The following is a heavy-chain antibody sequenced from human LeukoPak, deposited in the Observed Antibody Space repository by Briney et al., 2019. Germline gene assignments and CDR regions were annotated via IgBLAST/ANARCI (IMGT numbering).Heavy chain of an antibody. V-gene: IGHV4-4*07. J-gene: IGHJ5*02. CDR1: GGSIRRY. CDR2: IYGSGST. Sequence: PSETLSLTCTVSGGSIRRYWSWIRQPAGKGLEWIGRIYGSGSTDYNPSLKSRVTMSIDTSKNQFSLKLISVTAADTAVYYCARDSGTTGEVKFDPWGQGTLVTVSS. D-gene: IGHD3-10*01. CDR3: ARDSGTTGEVKFDP.